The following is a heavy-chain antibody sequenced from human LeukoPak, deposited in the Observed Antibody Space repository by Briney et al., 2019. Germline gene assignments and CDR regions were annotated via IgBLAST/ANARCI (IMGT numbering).Heavy chain of an antibody. V-gene: IGHV3-7*01. CDR3: ARHKPQLWWDYYYYMDV. CDR1: GFTFSSYW. J-gene: IGHJ6*03. CDR2: IKQDGSEK. D-gene: IGHD5-18*01. Sequence: PGGSLRLSCAASGFTFSSYWMSWVRQAPGKGLEWVANIKQDGSEKYYVDSVKGRFTISRDNAKNSLYLQMNSLRAEDTAVYYCARHKPQLWWDYYYYMDVWGKGTTVTVSS.